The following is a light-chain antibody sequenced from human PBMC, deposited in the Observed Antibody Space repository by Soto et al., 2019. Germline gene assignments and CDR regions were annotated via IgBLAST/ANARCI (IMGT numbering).Light chain of an antibody. CDR1: ESVTSNY. CDR3: QHYYTSYTT. J-gene: IGKJ1*01. V-gene: IGKV3-20*01. Sequence: EIVLTQSPGTLSLSPGERATLSCGASESVTSNYLAWYQQKPGQAPRLLTFGASTRATGIPDRFSGSGSGTDFTLTISRLEPEDFAIYYCQHYYTSYTTFGQGTKVDIK. CDR2: GAS.